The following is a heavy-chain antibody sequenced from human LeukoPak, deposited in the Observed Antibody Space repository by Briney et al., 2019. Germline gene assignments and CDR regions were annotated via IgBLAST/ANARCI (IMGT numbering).Heavy chain of an antibody. CDR1: GFTFNNYW. CDR3: ARVLLWFGELLTYYFDY. J-gene: IGHJ4*02. D-gene: IGHD3-10*01. Sequence: GGSLRLSCAASGFTFNNYWMHWVRQAPGKGLVWVSRIYNDGSSTSYADSVKGRFTISRDNAKNSLYLQMNSLRAEDTAVYYCARVLLWFGELLTYYFDYWGQGTLVTVSS. V-gene: IGHV3-74*01. CDR2: IYNDGSST.